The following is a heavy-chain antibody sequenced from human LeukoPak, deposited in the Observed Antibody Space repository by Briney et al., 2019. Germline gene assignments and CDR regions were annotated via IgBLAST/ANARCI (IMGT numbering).Heavy chain of an antibody. D-gene: IGHD6-25*01. CDR3: ARDGGSGIDY. CDR1: GFTFSSYA. V-gene: IGHV3-23*01. CDR2: ISGSGGST. Sequence: GGSLRLSCAASGFTFSSYAMSWVRQAPGKGLEWVSAISGSGGSTYYADSVKGRFTISKDDSKNTLYLQMNSQRADDTAVYYCARDGGSGIDYWGQGTLVTVSS. J-gene: IGHJ4*02.